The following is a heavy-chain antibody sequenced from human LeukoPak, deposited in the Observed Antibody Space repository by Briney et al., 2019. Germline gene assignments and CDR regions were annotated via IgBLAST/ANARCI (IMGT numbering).Heavy chain of an antibody. CDR1: GFTFSSYW. Sequence: GGSLRLSCAASGFTFSSYWMTWVRQAPGKGLEWVAIIKQDGSEKYYVDSVKGRFTISRDSANNSLYLQLNSLRAEDTAVYYCARERGGFCSGTSCYKAFDIWGQGTMVTVSS. CDR2: IKQDGSEK. D-gene: IGHD2-2*02. V-gene: IGHV3-7*01. CDR3: ARERGGFCSGTSCYKAFDI. J-gene: IGHJ3*02.